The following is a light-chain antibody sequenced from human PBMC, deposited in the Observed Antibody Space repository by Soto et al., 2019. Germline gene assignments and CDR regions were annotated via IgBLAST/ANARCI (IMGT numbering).Light chain of an antibody. J-gene: IGKJ5*01. CDR1: QGISSY. CDR2: AAS. CDR3: QQLLSYPIT. Sequence: DIQLTQSPSFLSASVGDRVTITCRASQGISSYLAWYQQKPGQAPKLLIYAASTLQSVVPLRFSGSGSGTLFTLTISSLQPEYFATYYCQQLLSYPITFGQGTRLEIK. V-gene: IGKV1-9*01.